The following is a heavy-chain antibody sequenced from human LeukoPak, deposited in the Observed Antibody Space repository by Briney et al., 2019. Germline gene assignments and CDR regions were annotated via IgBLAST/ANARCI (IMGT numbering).Heavy chain of an antibody. V-gene: IGHV3-74*01. CDR2: IYVDGRTT. J-gene: IGHJ5*02. CDR1: GVTFSNYW. CDR3: IRDFRSADL. Sequence: GGSLRLTCVASGVTFSNYWMHWVRQPPGKGLVWVSRIYVDGRTTNYADSVKGRFTISRDNAKNTVYLEMNSLSVEDTATYYCIRDFRSADLWGQGTLVTVTS.